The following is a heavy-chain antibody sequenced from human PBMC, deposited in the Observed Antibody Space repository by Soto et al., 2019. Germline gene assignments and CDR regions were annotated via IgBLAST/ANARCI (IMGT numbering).Heavy chain of an antibody. V-gene: IGHV1-69*12. CDR3: ARDRRKWEIPNYYYSGMDV. CDR1: GGTFSSYA. Sequence: QVQLVQSGAEVKKPGSSVKVSCKASGGTFSSYAISWVRQAPGQGLEWMGGIIPIFGTANYAQKFQGRVTITADESTSTAYMELSSLRSEDTAVYYCARDRRKWEIPNYYYSGMDVWGQGTTVTVSS. J-gene: IGHJ6*02. CDR2: IIPIFGTA. D-gene: IGHD1-26*01.